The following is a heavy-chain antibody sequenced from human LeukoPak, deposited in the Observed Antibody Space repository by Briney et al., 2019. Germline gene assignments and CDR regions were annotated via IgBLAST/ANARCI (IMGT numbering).Heavy chain of an antibody. Sequence: GGSLRLSCAASGFTFSSYAMHWVRQAPGKGLEWVAVISYDGSNKYYADSVKGRFTIPRDNSKNTLYLQMNSLRAEDTAVYYCARARGYSGYDLIIDYWGQGTLVTVSS. J-gene: IGHJ4*02. D-gene: IGHD5-12*01. CDR1: GFTFSSYA. CDR2: ISYDGSNK. V-gene: IGHV3-30*04. CDR3: ARARGYSGYDLIIDY.